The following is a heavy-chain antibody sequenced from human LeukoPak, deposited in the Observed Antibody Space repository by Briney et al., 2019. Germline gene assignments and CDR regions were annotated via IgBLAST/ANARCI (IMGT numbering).Heavy chain of an antibody. Sequence: SVKVSCKASGGTFSSYAISWVRQAPGQGLEWMGGTIPIFGTANYAQKFQGRVTITADESTSTAYMELSSLRSEDTAVYYCARDQTVREDRYYYYYGMDVWGQGTTVTVSS. V-gene: IGHV1-69*13. J-gene: IGHJ6*02. CDR3: ARDQTVREDRYYYYYGMDV. CDR1: GGTFSSYA. D-gene: IGHD3-10*01. CDR2: TIPIFGTA.